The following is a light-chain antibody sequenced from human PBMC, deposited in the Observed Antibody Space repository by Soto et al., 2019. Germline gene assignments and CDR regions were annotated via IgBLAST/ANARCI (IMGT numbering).Light chain of an antibody. CDR2: DAS. Sequence: EIVLTQSPATLSLSPGERATLSCRASQSVSSYLAWYQQKPGQAPRLLIYDASNRATGIPARFSGSGSGTDFPLTISSLGPEDFPVYYCQQRSNWLWMFGQGTKVEIK. V-gene: IGKV3-11*01. CDR3: QQRSNWLWM. CDR1: QSVSSY. J-gene: IGKJ1*01.